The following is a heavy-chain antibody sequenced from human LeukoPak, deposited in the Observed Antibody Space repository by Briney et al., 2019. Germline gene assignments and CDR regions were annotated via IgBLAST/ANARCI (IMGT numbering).Heavy chain of an antibody. Sequence: GASVKVSCKVSGYTFTGYYMHWVRQAPGQGLEWMGWINPNSGGTNYAQKFQGRVTMTRDTSISTAYMELSRLRSDDTAVYYCARVMVRGVMSRFDPWGQGTLVTVSS. J-gene: IGHJ5*02. CDR1: GYTFTGYY. V-gene: IGHV1-2*02. CDR2: INPNSGGT. CDR3: ARVMVRGVMSRFDP. D-gene: IGHD3-10*01.